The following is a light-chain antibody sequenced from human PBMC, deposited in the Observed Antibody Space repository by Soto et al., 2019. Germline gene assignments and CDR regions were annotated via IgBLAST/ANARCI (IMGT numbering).Light chain of an antibody. V-gene: IGLV1-40*01. CDR2: GNS. CDR1: SSNIGAGYD. Sequence: QSVLTQPPSVSGAPGQRVTISCTGSSSNIGAGYDVHWYQQLPGTAPKLLIYGNSNRPSGVPDRFSGSKSGTSASLAITGLQAEDEADYYCQSYDSSLSGFVVVGGGTKLTVL. J-gene: IGLJ2*01. CDR3: QSYDSSLSGFVV.